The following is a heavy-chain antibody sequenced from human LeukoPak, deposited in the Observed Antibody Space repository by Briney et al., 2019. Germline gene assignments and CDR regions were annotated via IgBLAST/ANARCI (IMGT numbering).Heavy chain of an antibody. J-gene: IGHJ5*01. CDR3: ARAAVASRTGWFDF. D-gene: IGHD6-19*01. CDR1: GFSLRSYC. CDR2: INSTSGYT. V-gene: IGHV3-21*04. Sequence: GGSLRLSCAASGFSLRSYCVRWVRQAPGKGLEWVSSINSTSGYTYYAESVKGRFTISRDNVENVVYLQMSSLRAEDTAFYYCARAAVASRTGWFDFWGQGTLVTVSS.